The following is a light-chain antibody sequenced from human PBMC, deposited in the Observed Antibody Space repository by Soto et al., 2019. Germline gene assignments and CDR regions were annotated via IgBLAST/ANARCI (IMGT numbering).Light chain of an antibody. V-gene: IGKV3-20*01. Sequence: EIVLTQSPATLSLSPGERATLSCRASQSVTSTYLAWYQQKPGQSPRLIIYGGSIRASGFPDRFSGGGSGTDFTLTISRLEPLDSAVYFCHCHQFDSSRVYSFGQGTKLEI. CDR2: GGS. CDR3: HQFDSSRVYS. CDR1: QSVTSTY. J-gene: IGKJ2*03.